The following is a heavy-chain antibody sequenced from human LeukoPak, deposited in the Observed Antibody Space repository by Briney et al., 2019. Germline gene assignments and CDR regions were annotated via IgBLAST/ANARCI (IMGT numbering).Heavy chain of an antibody. J-gene: IGHJ3*02. D-gene: IGHD2/OR15-2a*01. Sequence: ASVKVSCKASGGTFSSYAISWVRQAPGQGLEWMGWLNPNSGATKYAQKFQGRVTMTRDTSINTAYMELSRLTSDDTAVYYCARYRCKTTSGCEDTDAFDTWGQGTMVTVSS. CDR2: LNPNSGAT. CDR1: GGTFSSYA. V-gene: IGHV1-2*02. CDR3: ARYRCKTTSGCEDTDAFDT.